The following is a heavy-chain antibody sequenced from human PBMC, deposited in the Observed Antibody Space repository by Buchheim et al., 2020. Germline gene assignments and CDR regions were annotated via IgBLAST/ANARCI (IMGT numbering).Heavy chain of an antibody. CDR1: GDSVSNDNW. J-gene: IGHJ4*02. V-gene: IGHV4-4*02. Sequence: QVQMQESGPGLVKPSGTLSLTCTVSGDSVSNDNWWSWVRQSPAKGLEWIGEIYHTGDTNYNPSLKSRVTISVDKSKNQFLRAQNSVTDADTAVYFCGRNGWYSIDYWGQGTL. CDR2: IYHTGDT. CDR3: GRNGWYSIDY. D-gene: IGHD6-19*01.